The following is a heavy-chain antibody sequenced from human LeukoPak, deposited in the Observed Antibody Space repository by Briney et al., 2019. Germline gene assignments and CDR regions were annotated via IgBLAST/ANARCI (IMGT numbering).Heavy chain of an antibody. V-gene: IGHV3-21*04. D-gene: IGHD5-12*01. CDR1: GFTFSSYS. CDR3: TRGTDIVATIDYYYYYMDV. J-gene: IGHJ6*03. Sequence: GGSLRLSCAASGFTFSSYSMNWVRQAPGKGLEWVSSISSSSSYIYYADSVKGRFTISRDNSKNTLYLQMNSLKTEDTAVYYCTRGTDIVATIDYYYYYMDVWGKGTTVTISS. CDR2: ISSSSSYI.